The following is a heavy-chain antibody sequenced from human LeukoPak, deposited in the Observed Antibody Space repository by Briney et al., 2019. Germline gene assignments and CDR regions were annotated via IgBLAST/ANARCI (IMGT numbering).Heavy chain of an antibody. V-gene: IGHV3-53*01. CDR3: ARDIPIAAAGHYYYGMDV. D-gene: IGHD6-13*01. CDR1: GFTFSSYS. J-gene: IGHJ6*02. Sequence: GGSLRLSCAASGFTFSSYSMNWVRQAPGKGLEWVSTIYSGGSTYYADSVKGRFTISRDNSKNTLYLQMNSLRAEDTAVYYCARDIPIAAAGHYYYGMDVWGQGTTVTVSS. CDR2: IYSGGST.